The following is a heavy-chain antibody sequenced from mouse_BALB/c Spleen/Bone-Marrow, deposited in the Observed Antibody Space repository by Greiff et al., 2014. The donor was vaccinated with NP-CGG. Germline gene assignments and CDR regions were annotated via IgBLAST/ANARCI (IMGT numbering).Heavy chain of an antibody. J-gene: IGHJ4*01. CDR3: ARKDYFGYAAMDY. V-gene: IGHV5-17*02. Sequence: EVKLMESGGGLVQPGGSRKLSCAASGFTFSSFGMHWVRQAPEKGLEWVAYISGGGSIIYYTVTVKGRFTISRDNPKNTLFLQMTSLRSEDTAIYYCARKDYFGYAAMDYWGQGTSVTVSS. CDR2: ISGGGSII. D-gene: IGHD1-2*01. CDR1: GFTFSSFG.